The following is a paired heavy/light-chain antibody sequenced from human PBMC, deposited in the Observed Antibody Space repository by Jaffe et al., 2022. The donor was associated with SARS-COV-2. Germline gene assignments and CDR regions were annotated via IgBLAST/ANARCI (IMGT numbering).Light chain of an antibody. CDR2: LNSDGSH. J-gene: IGLJ3*02. V-gene: IGLV4-69*01. Sequence: QLVLTQSPSASASLGASVKLTCTLSSGHSSYAIAWHQQQPEKGPRYLMKLNSDGSHSKGDGIPDRFSGSSSGAERYLTISSLQSEDEADYYCQTWGTGTQRVFGGGTKLTVL. CDR1: SGHSSYA. CDR3: QTWGTGTQRV.
Heavy chain of an antibody. V-gene: IGHV4-4*02. CDR1: GGSISSSNW. CDR3: AGEVEYYYDSSGYPHDAFDI. Sequence: QVQLQESGPGLVKPSGTLSLTCAVSGGSISSSNWWSWVRQPPGKGLEWIGEIYHSGSTNYNPSLKSRVTISVDKSKNQFSLKLSSVTAADTAVYYCAGEVEYYYDSSGYPHDAFDIWGQGTMVTVSS. J-gene: IGHJ3*02. CDR2: IYHSGST. D-gene: IGHD3-22*01.